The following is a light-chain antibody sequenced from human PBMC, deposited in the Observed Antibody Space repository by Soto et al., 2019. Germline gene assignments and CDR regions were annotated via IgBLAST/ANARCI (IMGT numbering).Light chain of an antibody. CDR3: SSYTPSSPVV. CDR1: SSDVGGYNY. V-gene: IGLV2-14*01. J-gene: IGLJ2*01. CDR2: EIT. Sequence: QSALTQPASVSGSPGQSITISCTGTSSDVGGYNYVSWYQQHPGKAPKLMISEITNRPSGVSNRFSGSKSGNTASLTISGLQAEDEADYYCSSYTPSSPVVFGGGTKVTV.